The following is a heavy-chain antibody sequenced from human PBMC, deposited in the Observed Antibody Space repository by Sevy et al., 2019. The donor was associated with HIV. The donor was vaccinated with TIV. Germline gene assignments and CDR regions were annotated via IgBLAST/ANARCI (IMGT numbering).Heavy chain of an antibody. V-gene: IGHV3-23*01. CDR2: LSFGCGQI. Sequence: GGSLRLSCVASGFTFNKYSMSWVRQAPGKGLERVSTLSFGCGQINYADSVKGRFTISRDDSKNTLYLQMNSLRAEDTAVYYCAREGCTRPHDFWGQGTLVTSPQ. D-gene: IGHD2-8*01. J-gene: IGHJ4*02. CDR3: AREGCTRPHDF. CDR1: GFTFNKYS.